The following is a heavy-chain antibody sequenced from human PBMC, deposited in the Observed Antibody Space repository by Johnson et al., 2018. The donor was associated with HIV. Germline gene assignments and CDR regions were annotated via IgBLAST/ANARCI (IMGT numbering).Heavy chain of an antibody. Sequence: QVQLVESGGGLVQPGGSLRLACVASGFTVSNNYMSWVRQAPGKGLEWVSYISFSGGTIYYADSVKGRFTISRDNSKNSLYLQMNSLRAEDTAVYYCARAVADGWFSYDACDIWGQGTMVTVSS. J-gene: IGHJ3*02. V-gene: IGHV3-11*01. CDR1: GFTVSNNY. CDR2: ISFSGGTI. D-gene: IGHD6-19*01. CDR3: ARAVADGWFSYDACDI.